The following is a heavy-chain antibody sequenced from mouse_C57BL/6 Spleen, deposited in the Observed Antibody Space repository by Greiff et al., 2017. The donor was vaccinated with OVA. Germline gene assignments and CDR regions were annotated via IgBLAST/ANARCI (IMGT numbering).Heavy chain of an antibody. CDR1: GYTFTDYY. CDR3: ASHDYGAY. V-gene: IGHV1-26*01. CDR2: INPNNGGT. Sequence: VQLQQSGPELVKPGASVKISCKASGYTFTDYYMNWVKQSHGKSLEWIGDINPNNGGTSYNQKFKGKATLTVDKSSSTAYMELRSLTSEDSAVYYCASHDYGAYWGQGTLVTVSA. D-gene: IGHD2-4*01. J-gene: IGHJ3*01.